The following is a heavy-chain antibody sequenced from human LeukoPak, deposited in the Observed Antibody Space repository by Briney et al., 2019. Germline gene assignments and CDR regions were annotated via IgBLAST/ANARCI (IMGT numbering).Heavy chain of an antibody. D-gene: IGHD1-7*01. CDR3: AKDRAPFLRNSATDY. CDR2: IYYSGST. J-gene: IGHJ4*02. V-gene: IGHV4-39*02. Sequence: SETLSLTCTVSGGSISSSSYYWGWIRQPPGKGLEWIGSIYYSGSTYYNPSLKSRVTISVDTSKNQFSLKLSSVTAADTAVYYCAKDRAPFLRNSATDYWGQGTLVTVSS. CDR1: GGSISSSSYY.